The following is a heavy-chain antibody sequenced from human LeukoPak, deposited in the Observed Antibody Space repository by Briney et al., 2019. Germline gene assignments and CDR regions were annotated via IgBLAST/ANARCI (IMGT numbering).Heavy chain of an antibody. CDR3: ARAEWELEVVDY. CDR1: GFTFSSYA. J-gene: IGHJ4*02. CDR2: ISGSGGST. D-gene: IGHD1-26*01. V-gene: IGHV3-23*01. Sequence: GGSLRLSCAASGFTFSSYAMSWVRQAPGKGLEWVSAISGSGGSTYYADSVKGRFTISRDNAKNSLYLQMNSLRAEDTAVYYCARAEWELEVVDYWGQGTLVTVSS.